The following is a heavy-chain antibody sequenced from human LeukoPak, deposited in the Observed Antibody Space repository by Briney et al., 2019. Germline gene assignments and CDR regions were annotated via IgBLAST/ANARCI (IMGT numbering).Heavy chain of an antibody. CDR3: ARARREYYDSSGYLYFDY. J-gene: IGHJ4*02. V-gene: IGHV4-39*07. CDR1: GGSISSSSYY. CDR2: IYYSGST. D-gene: IGHD3-22*01. Sequence: SETLSLTCTVSGGSISSSSYYWGWIRQPPGKGLEWIGSIYYSGSTYYNPSLKSRVTISVDTSKNQFSLKLSSVTAADTAVYYCARARREYYDSSGYLYFDYWGQGTLVTVSS.